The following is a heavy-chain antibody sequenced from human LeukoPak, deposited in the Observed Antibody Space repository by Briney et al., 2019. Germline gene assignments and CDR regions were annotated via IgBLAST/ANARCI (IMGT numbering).Heavy chain of an antibody. D-gene: IGHD5-18*01. J-gene: IGHJ4*02. CDR1: GGSISSYF. V-gene: IGHV4-59*01. CDR2: IYYSGST. CDR3: ASGGYSYGPFDY. Sequence: SETLSLTCTVSGGSISSYFWSWIRQPPGKGLEWIGYIYYSGSTNYNPSLKSRVTISVDTSKNQFSLKLSSVTAADTAVYYCASGGYSYGPFDYWGQGTLVTVSS.